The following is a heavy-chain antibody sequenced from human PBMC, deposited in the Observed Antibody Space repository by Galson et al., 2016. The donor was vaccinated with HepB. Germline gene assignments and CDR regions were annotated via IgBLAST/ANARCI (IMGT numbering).Heavy chain of an antibody. CDR1: GYSFTSYW. J-gene: IGHJ6*02. CDR3: ARSGGTDYYYYGMDV. D-gene: IGHD2-8*02. Sequence: QSGAEVKKPGESLRISCKGSGYSFTSYWISWVRQMPGKGLEWMGRIDPSDSYTNYSPSFQGHVTISADKSISTAYLQWSSLKASDTAMYYCARSGGTDYYYYGMDVWGQGTTVTVSS. V-gene: IGHV5-10-1*01. CDR2: IDPSDSYT.